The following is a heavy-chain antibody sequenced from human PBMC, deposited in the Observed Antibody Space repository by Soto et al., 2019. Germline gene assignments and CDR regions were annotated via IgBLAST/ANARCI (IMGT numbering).Heavy chain of an antibody. CDR2: IHSSGSS. CDR1: GDSRSSGAYY. D-gene: IGHD6-19*01. J-gene: IGHJ4*02. CDR3: ASSRKGGWTCDH. Sequence: QVHLQVSGPGLVKPSQTLSRTCTVSGDSRSSGAYYWVWVRQLPGTGLEWIGYIHSSGSSYYTPSLKSRLTISLDTSENQFSLTMISVPAAYTAVYYCASSRKGGWTCDHWGQGTLVTVSS. V-gene: IGHV4-31*03.